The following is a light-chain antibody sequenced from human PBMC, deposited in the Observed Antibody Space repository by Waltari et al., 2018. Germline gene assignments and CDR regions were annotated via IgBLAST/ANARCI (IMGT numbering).Light chain of an antibody. CDR2: SNN. CDR1: RSNIGTNT. J-gene: IGLJ2*01. Sequence: QSMLTQPPSASGTPGQRVTISCSGGRSNIGTNTVNWYQQVPGTAPKRPIYSNNQRPSGVPDRFSGSRSGTSASLAISGPQSEDEGEYYCAAWDASLNALLFGGGTTLTVL. CDR3: AAWDASLNALL. V-gene: IGLV1-44*01.